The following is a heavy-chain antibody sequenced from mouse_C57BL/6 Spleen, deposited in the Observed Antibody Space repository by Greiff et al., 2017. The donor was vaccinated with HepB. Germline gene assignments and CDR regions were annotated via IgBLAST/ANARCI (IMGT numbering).Heavy chain of an antibody. Sequence: EVQLQESGPGLVKPSQSLSLTCSVTGYSITSGYYWNWIRQFPGNKLEWMGYISYDGSNNYNPSLKNRISITRDTSKNQFFLKLNSVTTEDTATYYCARDGMITTDGTVYYAMDYWGQGTSVTVSS. J-gene: IGHJ4*01. CDR3: ARDGMITTDGTVYYAMDY. V-gene: IGHV3-6*01. CDR2: ISYDGSN. CDR1: GYSITSGYY. D-gene: IGHD2-4*01.